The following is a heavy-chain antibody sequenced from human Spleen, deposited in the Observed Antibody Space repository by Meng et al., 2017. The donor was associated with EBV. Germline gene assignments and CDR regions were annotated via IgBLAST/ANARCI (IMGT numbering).Heavy chain of an antibody. V-gene: IGHV4-34*01. D-gene: IGHD6-13*01. J-gene: IGHJ2*01. CDR3: ARRGRTGYIWHFDL. Sequence: LLHPSSPPSLPPAVYRRSFRLLSLLFLRPPPGPRLECIGSLNHSGSTNYTPPLKSRVTISGVTSKNQFSLKLSSVTAADTAVYYCARRGRTGYIWHFDLWGRGTLVTVSS. CDR2: LNHSGST. CDR1: RRSFRLLS.